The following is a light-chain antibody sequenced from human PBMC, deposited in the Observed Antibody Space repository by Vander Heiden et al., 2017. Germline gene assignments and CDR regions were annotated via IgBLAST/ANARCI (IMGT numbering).Light chain of an antibody. Sequence: SALTHPPSASGSTGQSVPISCPGTSSYVGGYTYFSWSPQHPHKAPNLLLSYVSKRPSGVPDSFSGSKSANTAASTATGLQDEEEADYYCSSSEGSNNFVVFGGGTKLTVL. V-gene: IGLV2-8*01. CDR1: SSYVGGYTY. CDR2: YVS. CDR3: SSSEGSNNFVV. J-gene: IGLJ2*01.